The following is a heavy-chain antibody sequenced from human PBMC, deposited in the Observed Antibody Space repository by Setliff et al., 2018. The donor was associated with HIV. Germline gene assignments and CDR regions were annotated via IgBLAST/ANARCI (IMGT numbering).Heavy chain of an antibody. CDR3: ARQGSRAYLYDHVWWSYRWDAFDF. V-gene: IGHV5-51*01. D-gene: IGHD3-16*02. CDR1: GYSFTTNW. J-gene: IGHJ3*01. CDR2: IYPSDSDA. Sequence: GESLKISCKASGYSFTTNWIGWVRQLPGKGLEWMGIIYPSDSDARYSPPFQGQVTISADKSINTAYLQWSSLKASDTATYYCARQGSRAYLYDHVWWSYRWDAFDFWGQGTVVTVS.